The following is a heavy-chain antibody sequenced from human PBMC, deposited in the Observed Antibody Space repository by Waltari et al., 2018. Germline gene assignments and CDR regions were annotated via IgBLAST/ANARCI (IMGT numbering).Heavy chain of an antibody. Sequence: QLHLQESGPGLVQPSETLSLTCSVSGGSITTNRHYWGWIRQPPGKGLEWTATIPYSGATYTSPSLKSRLTISADTFKNQFSLKWSSVTAADTAVYYCATYVGASIGTAAFDVWGRGTMVTVSS. D-gene: IGHD3-16*01. CDR1: GGSITTNRHY. V-gene: IGHV4-39*01. J-gene: IGHJ3*01. CDR3: ATYVGASIGTAAFDV. CDR2: IPYSGAT.